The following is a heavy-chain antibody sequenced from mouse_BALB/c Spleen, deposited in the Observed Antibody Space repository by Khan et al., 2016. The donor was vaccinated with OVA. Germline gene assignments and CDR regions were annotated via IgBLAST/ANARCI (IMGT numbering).Heavy chain of an antibody. CDR1: GYTFTTYT. V-gene: IGHV1-4*01. CDR2: IIPSNDYT. J-gene: IGHJ3*01. Sequence: QVQLKQSGAELARPGASVKMSCKASGYTFTTYTIHWVKQRPGQGLEWIGYIIPSNDYTNYNQKFQDRATLTADKSSSTAYMQLSSLTSEDSAVYYCVREGAYYRSDGWFAYWGQGTLVTVSA. D-gene: IGHD2-14*01. CDR3: VREGAYYRSDGWFAY.